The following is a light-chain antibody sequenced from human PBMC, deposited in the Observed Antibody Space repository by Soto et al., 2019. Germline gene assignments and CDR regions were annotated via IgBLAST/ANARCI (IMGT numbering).Light chain of an antibody. CDR2: DAS. V-gene: IGKV3-11*01. Sequence: EIVLTQSPATLSLSPGERATLSCRASQSVSSYLAWYQQKPGQAPRLLIYDASNSATGIPARFSGSGSGTVFPVTISSLEPEDFAVLCCQQRSNWLTFGGGTKVEIK. J-gene: IGKJ4*01. CDR3: QQRSNWLT. CDR1: QSVSSY.